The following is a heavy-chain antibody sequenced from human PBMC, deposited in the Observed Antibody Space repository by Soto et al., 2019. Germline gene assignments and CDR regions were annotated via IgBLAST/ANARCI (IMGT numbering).Heavy chain of an antibody. CDR1: GFTVSSNY. Sequence: PGGSLRLSCAASGFTVSSNYMSWVRQAPGKGLEWVSVIYSGGSTYYADSVKGRFTISRDNSKNTLYLQMNSLRAEDTAVYYCARDPKYYYDSSGYYYYYGMDVWGQGTTVTVSS. CDR2: IYSGGST. V-gene: IGHV3-66*01. D-gene: IGHD3-22*01. J-gene: IGHJ6*02. CDR3: ARDPKYYYDSSGYYYYYGMDV.